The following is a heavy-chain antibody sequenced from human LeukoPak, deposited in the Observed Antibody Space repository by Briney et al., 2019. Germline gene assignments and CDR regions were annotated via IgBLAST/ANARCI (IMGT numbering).Heavy chain of an antibody. CDR2: IYRSGTT. D-gene: IGHD6-19*01. CDR3: ARRSPYSTGWSSYFDY. Sequence: SETLSLTCTASGGSISSTNWWSWVRQPPGKGLEWIGEIYRSGTTNYKPSLKSRVTISLDKSRNHFSLKLTSVTAADSAVYYCARRSPYSTGWSSYFDYWGQGALVTVSS. V-gene: IGHV4-4*02. J-gene: IGHJ4*02. CDR1: GGSISSTNW.